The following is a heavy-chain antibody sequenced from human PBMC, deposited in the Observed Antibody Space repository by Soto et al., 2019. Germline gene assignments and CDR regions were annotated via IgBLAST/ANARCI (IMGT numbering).Heavy chain of an antibody. CDR2: IYYSGST. V-gene: IGHV4-31*03. D-gene: IGHD1-7*01. CDR3: ARGAELELPTRYFDY. CDR1: GGSISSGGYY. Sequence: QVQLQESGPGLVKPSQTLSLTCTVSGGSISSGGYYWSWIRQHPGKGLEGIGYIYYSGSTYYNPSLKSRVTISVDTSKNQFSLKLSSVTAADTAVYYCARGAELELPTRYFDYWGQGTLVTVSS. J-gene: IGHJ4*02.